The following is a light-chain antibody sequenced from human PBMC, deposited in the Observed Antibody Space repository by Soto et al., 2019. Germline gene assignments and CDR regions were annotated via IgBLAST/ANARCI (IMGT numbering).Light chain of an antibody. CDR2: AAS. V-gene: IGKV1-8*01. CDR3: QQYYSYPVA. J-gene: IGKJ1*01. CDR1: QGISSY. Sequence: AIRMTQSPSSLSASTGERVTITCRASQGISSYLAWYQQKPGKSPKLLIYAASTLQSGVPSRFSGSGSGTDFTLTSSCLQSEEFATYYCQQYYSYPVAFGQGTKVELK.